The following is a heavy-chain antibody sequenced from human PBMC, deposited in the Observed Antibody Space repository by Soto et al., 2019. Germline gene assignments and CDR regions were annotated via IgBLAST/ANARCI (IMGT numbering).Heavy chain of an antibody. D-gene: IGHD3-3*01. V-gene: IGHV3-23*01. CDR1: GFTFSNHV. CDR3: ANVPEYNFWSGYRYYFDY. Sequence: GGSLRLSCAASGFTFSNHVMNWVRQAPGRGLEWVSAINGGGGSTFYADSVKGRFTISRNNSKNTLYLQMHSLRADDTAVYYCANVPEYNFWSGYRYYFDYWGQGTLVTVSS. J-gene: IGHJ4*02. CDR2: INGGGGST.